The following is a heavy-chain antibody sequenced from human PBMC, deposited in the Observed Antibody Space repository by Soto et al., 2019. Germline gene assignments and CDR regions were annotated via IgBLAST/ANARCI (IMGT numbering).Heavy chain of an antibody. Sequence: ASVKVSCKASGYTFTSYAMHWVRQAPGQRLEWMGWINAGNGNTKYSQKFQGRVTITRDTSASTAYMELSSLRSEDTAVYYCASGYYYDSSGYHYYYGMDVWGQGTTVTVSS. D-gene: IGHD3-22*01. CDR2: INAGNGNT. J-gene: IGHJ6*02. CDR1: GYTFTSYA. CDR3: ASGYYYDSSGYHYYYGMDV. V-gene: IGHV1-3*01.